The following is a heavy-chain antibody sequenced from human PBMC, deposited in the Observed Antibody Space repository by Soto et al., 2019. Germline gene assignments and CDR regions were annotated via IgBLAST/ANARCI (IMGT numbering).Heavy chain of an antibody. D-gene: IGHD4-17*01. CDR3: ATDLGDSNGKRDY. V-gene: IGHV1-24*01. CDR2: FDPEDGET. Sequence: ASVKVTCKVSGYTLTELSMHWVRQAPGKGLEWMGGFDPEDGETIYAQKFQGRVTMTEDTSTDTAYMELSSLRSEDTAVYYCATDLGDSNGKRDYWGQGTLVTVSS. J-gene: IGHJ4*02. CDR1: GYTLTELS.